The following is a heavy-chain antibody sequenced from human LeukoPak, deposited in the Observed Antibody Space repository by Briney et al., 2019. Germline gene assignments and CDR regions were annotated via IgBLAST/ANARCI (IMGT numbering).Heavy chain of an antibody. Sequence: SQTLSLTCTLSGASISSYYSSWVRQPPGKGMEWIVYIYYSGRTNTNPSLKSRATISEETSKIPFSLKLSSVTAADRAVYYCARSFRSGSYYYYYMDVWGKGTTVTVSS. J-gene: IGHJ6*03. V-gene: IGHV4-59*08. CDR1: GASISSYY. D-gene: IGHD1-26*01. CDR3: ARSFRSGSYYYYYMDV. CDR2: IYYSGRT.